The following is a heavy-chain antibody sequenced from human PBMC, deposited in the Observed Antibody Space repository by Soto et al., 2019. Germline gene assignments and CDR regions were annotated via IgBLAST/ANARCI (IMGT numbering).Heavy chain of an antibody. D-gene: IGHD2-21*02. CDR1: GFTFSSYS. CDR3: ARDDVDVTPFDY. V-gene: IGHV3-21*01. J-gene: IGHJ4*02. Sequence: EVQLVESGGGLVKPGGSLRLSCAASGFTFSSYSMNWVRQAPGKGLEWVSSISSSSSYIYYADSVKGRFTISRDNAKNSLYLQMNSLRAEDTAVYYCARDDVDVTPFDYWGQGTLVTVFS. CDR2: ISSSSSYI.